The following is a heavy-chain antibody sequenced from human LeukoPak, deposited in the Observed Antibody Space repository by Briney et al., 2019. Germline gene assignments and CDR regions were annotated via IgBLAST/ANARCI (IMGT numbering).Heavy chain of an antibody. J-gene: IGHJ4*02. V-gene: IGHV4-34*01. CDR1: GGSFSVYH. Sequence: SETLSLTCAVYGGSFSVYHWSWIRQPPGKGLEWLGEINHNGSTNYNPSLKSRVTISVDTSKNQFSLKLSSVTAADTAVYYCASTRFRYYFDHWGQGTLVTVSS. CDR3: ASTRFRYYFDH. CDR2: INHNGST. D-gene: IGHD3-3*01.